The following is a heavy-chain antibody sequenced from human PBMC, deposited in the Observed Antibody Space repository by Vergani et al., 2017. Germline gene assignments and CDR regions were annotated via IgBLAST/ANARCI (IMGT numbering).Heavy chain of an antibody. CDR1: GGSISGTNW. CDR2: IYHSGST. D-gene: IGHD3-3*01. CDR3: ARETPLRFLGWLSRGDYYMDV. J-gene: IGHJ6*03. Sequence: QVQLQESGPGLVKPPGTLSLTCAVSGGSISGTNWWSWVRQSPGKGLEWIGEIYHSGSTNYNPSLKSRVTISVDKSKNQFSLKLSSVTAADTAVYYCARETPLRFLGWLSRGDYYMDVWGKGTTVTVSS. V-gene: IGHV4-4*03.